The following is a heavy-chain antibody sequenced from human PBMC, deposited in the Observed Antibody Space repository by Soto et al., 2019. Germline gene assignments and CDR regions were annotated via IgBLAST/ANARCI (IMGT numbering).Heavy chain of an antibody. Sequence: EMYLVDSGGGLVQPGGSLRLSCAASGFSVTTNYMIWVRQAPGKGLEWVSVIYTNGGTKYADSVKGRCTISRDNTMNTVYLQMNSLRVEDTAVYYCARAEVDMPTPWGQGTLVTFSS. V-gene: IGHV3-66*01. CDR2: IYTNGGT. CDR1: GFSVTTNY. J-gene: IGHJ5*02. D-gene: IGHD2-15*01. CDR3: ARAEVDMPTP.